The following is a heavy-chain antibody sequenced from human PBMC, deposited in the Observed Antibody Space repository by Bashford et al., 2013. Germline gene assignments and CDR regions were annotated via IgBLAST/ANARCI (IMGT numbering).Heavy chain of an antibody. J-gene: IGHJ4*02. CDR1: GGSISSSSYY. CDR3: ARHIPDPTMVGFDY. D-gene: IGHD5-18*01. Sequence: SETLSLTCTVSGGSISSSSYYWGWIRQPPGKELEWIGTIFYSGSTYYNPSLKSRVTISADTSKNQFSLKLSSVTAADTAVYYCARHIPDPTMVGFDYVGPGNPGHRLL. CDR2: IFYSGST. V-gene: IGHV4-39*01.